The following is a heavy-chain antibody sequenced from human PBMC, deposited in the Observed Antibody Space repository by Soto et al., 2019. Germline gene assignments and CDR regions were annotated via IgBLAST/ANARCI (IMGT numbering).Heavy chain of an antibody. D-gene: IGHD6-19*01. CDR3: ARDSVGGIAVAGTPHYFDY. CDR1: GYTFTSYY. J-gene: IGHJ4*02. V-gene: IGHV1-46*01. Sequence: ASVKVSCKASGYTFTSYYMHWVRQAPGQGLEWMGIINPSGGSTSYAQKFQGRVTMTRDTSTSTVYMELSSLRSEDTAVYYCARDSVGGIAVAGTPHYFDYWGQGTLVTVSS. CDR2: INPSGGST.